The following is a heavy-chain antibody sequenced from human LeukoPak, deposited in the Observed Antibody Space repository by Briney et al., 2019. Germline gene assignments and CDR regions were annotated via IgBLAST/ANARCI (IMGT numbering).Heavy chain of an antibody. CDR3: ARGDPIGRY. D-gene: IGHD1-26*01. J-gene: IGHJ4*02. CDR1: GFTSSSYW. Sequence: PGGSLRLSCAASGFTSSSYWMPWVRQAPGKGLVWVSHVKSDGSSITYADSVKRRFTISRDNASNTLYLQTNSLRAEDTAVYYCARGDPIGRYWGRGTLVTVCS. V-gene: IGHV3-74*01. CDR2: VKSDGSSI.